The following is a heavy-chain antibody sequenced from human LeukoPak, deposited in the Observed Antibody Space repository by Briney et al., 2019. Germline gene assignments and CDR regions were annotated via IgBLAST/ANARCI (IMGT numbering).Heavy chain of an antibody. D-gene: IGHD3-3*01. CDR1: GFTFSSYS. CDR3: ARESSRDIGEGMDAFDI. CDR2: ISSSSSYI. J-gene: IGHJ3*02. Sequence: GGSLRLSCAASGFTFSSYSMNWVRQAPGKGLEWVSSISSSSSYIYYADSVKGRFTISRDNAKNSLYLQMNSLRAEDTAVYYCARESSRDIGEGMDAFDIWGQGTMVTVSS. V-gene: IGHV3-21*01.